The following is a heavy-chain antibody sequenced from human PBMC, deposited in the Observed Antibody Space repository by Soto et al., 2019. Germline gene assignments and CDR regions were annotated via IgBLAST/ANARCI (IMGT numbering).Heavy chain of an antibody. Sequence: GSLRLSCAVYGGSFSGYYWSWIRQPPGKGLEWIGEINHSGSTNYNPSLKSRVTISVDTSKNQFSLKLSSVTAADTAVYYCARGHTSSSGIDYWGQGTLVTVSS. CDR3: ARGHTSSSGIDY. J-gene: IGHJ4*02. V-gene: IGHV4-34*01. CDR1: GGSFSGYY. D-gene: IGHD6-6*01. CDR2: INHSGST.